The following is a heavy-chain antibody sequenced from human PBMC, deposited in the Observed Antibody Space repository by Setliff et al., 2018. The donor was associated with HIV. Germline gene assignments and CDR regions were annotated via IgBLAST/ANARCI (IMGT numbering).Heavy chain of an antibody. Sequence: SETLSLTCTVSGGSISSGNYFWNWIRQPAGKGLEWIGRIYTSGSTHYNPSLESRVTMSVDTSKNQFSLKLSSVTAADTAVYYCARGTGYYYGSSGSNCFDPWGQGTLVTVSS. D-gene: IGHD3-22*01. J-gene: IGHJ5*02. CDR2: IYTSGST. CDR1: GGSISSGNYF. V-gene: IGHV4-61*02. CDR3: ARGTGYYYGSSGSNCFDP.